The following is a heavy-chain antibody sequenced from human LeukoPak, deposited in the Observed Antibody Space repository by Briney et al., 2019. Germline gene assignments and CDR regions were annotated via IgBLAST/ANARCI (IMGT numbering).Heavy chain of an antibody. CDR3: AREIEQWLPRGGLYYFDY. Sequence: PGGSLRLSCAASGFTVSTYYMTWVRQAPGKGLEWVAVISYDGSNKYYADSVKGRFTISRGNSKNTLYLQMNSLRAEDTAVYYCAREIEQWLPRGGLYYFDYWGQGTLVTVSS. CDR1: GFTVSTYY. J-gene: IGHJ4*02. CDR2: ISYDGSNK. V-gene: IGHV3-30*03. D-gene: IGHD6-19*01.